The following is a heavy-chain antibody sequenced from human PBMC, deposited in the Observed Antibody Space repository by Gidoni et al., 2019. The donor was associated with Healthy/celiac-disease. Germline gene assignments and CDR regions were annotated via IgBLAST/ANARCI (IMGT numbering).Heavy chain of an antibody. V-gene: IGHV4-4*07. Sequence: QVQLQESGPGLVKPSETLSLTCTVSGGSISSYYWSWIRQPAGKGLEWIGRIYTSGSTNYNPSLKSRVTMSVDTSKNQFSLKLSSVTAADTAVYYCAREGVGYCSGGSCYDVDNYYYYGMDVWGQGTTVTVSS. D-gene: IGHD2-15*01. CDR2: IYTSGST. CDR1: GGSISSYY. J-gene: IGHJ6*02. CDR3: AREGVGYCSGGSCYDVDNYYYYGMDV.